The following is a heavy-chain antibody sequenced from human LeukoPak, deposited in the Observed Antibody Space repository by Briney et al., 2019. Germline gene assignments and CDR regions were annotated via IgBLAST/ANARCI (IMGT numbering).Heavy chain of an antibody. V-gene: IGHV4-59*11. CDR1: GGSISSHY. D-gene: IGHD6-13*01. CDR3: ARDKGLAAAGHWYFDL. Sequence: SETLSLTCTVSGGSISSHYWSWIRQPPGKGLEWIGYIYYSGSTNYNPSLKSRVTISVDTSKNQFSLKLSSVTAADTAVYYCARDKGLAAAGHWYFDLWGRGTLVTVSS. CDR2: IYYSGST. J-gene: IGHJ2*01.